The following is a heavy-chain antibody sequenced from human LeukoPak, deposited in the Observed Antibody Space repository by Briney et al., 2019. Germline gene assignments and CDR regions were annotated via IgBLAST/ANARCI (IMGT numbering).Heavy chain of an antibody. Sequence: GRSLRLSCAASGFTFDDYALHWVRQAQGKGREGVSGISWNSGSIGYADSVKGRFTISRDNAKNSLYLQMNSLRAEDTALYYCASTYYDILTGHSTGAFDIWGQGTMVTVSS. CDR1: GFTFDDYA. J-gene: IGHJ3*02. CDR2: ISWNSGSI. CDR3: ASTYYDILTGHSTGAFDI. V-gene: IGHV3-9*01. D-gene: IGHD3-9*01.